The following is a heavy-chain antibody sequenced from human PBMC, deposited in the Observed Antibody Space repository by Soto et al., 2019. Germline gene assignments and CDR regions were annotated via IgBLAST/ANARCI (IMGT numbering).Heavy chain of an antibody. CDR1: GYTFTRSG. D-gene: IGHD1-26*01. CDR2: ISTYNGDT. J-gene: IGHJ5*02. CDR3: ARVVGALGDWFDP. Sequence: ASVKVSCKASGYTFTRSGISWVRQAPGQGLEWMGWISTYNGDTNYAQTFQGRVTMTTDTSTSTVYMELRSLRSDDTAVYYCARVVGALGDWFDPWGQGTLVTVSS. V-gene: IGHV1-18*01.